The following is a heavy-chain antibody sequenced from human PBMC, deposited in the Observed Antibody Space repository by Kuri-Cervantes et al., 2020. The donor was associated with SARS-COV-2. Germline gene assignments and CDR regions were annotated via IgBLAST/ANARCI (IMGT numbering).Heavy chain of an antibody. CDR2: LSGSGVST. Sequence: GGSLRLSCAASGSTFSSNAMSWVRQAPGKGLEWVSGLSGSGVSTYYAESEKGRFTISRDNSKNALYLQMNSLRAEDTAVYYCAKDWDSRGYYLFDHWGQGTLVTVSS. J-gene: IGHJ4*02. CDR1: GSTFSSNA. V-gene: IGHV3-23*01. D-gene: IGHD3-22*01. CDR3: AKDWDSRGYYLFDH.